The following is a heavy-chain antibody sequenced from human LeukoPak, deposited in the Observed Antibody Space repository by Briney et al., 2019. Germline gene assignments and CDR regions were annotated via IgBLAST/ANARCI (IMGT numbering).Heavy chain of an antibody. J-gene: IGHJ5*02. V-gene: IGHV3-21*01. D-gene: IGHD2-2*01. CDR3: ARDPSVVPAAVNWFDP. Sequence: PGGSLRLSCAVSGFTFSSYSMNWVRQAPGKGLEWVSSISSTGTYIYYADSVKGRFTISRDNAKNSLYLQMNSLRAEDTAVYYFARDPSVVPAAVNWFDPWGQGTLVTVSS. CDR2: ISSTGTYI. CDR1: GFTFSSYS.